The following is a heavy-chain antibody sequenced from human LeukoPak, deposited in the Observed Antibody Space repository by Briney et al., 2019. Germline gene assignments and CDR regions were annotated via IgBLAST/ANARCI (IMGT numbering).Heavy chain of an antibody. CDR1: GFTFSSHA. CDR2: ISINADDT. D-gene: IGHD3-16*01. Sequence: GGSLRLSCAASGFTFSSHAMTWVRQAPGKGLQWVSSISINADDTHYADSVKGRFTISRDNSKKTLFLQMNSLRVDDTAIYYCAKEIRPNDHWGQGTLVIVSS. CDR3: AKEIRPNDH. V-gene: IGHV3-23*01. J-gene: IGHJ4*02.